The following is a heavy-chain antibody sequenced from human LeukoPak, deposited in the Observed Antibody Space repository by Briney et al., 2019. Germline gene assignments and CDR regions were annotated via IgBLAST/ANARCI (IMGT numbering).Heavy chain of an antibody. J-gene: IGHJ5*02. V-gene: IGHV4-39*07. CDR2: MYYSGTT. CDR1: GDSITNTNYY. Sequence: SETLSLTCTVSGDSITNTNYYWGWIRQPPGKGLEWIGNMYYSGTTYYNPSLKSRVTISVDTSKNQFSLKLSSVTAADTAVYYCASWVTAFDPWGQGTLVTVSS. D-gene: IGHD4-23*01. CDR3: ASWVTAFDP.